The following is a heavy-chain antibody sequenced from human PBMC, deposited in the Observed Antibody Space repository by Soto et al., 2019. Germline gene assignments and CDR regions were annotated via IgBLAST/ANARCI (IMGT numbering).Heavy chain of an antibody. J-gene: IGHJ4*02. Sequence: PGESLKISCKGSGYSFTSYWIGWVRQMPGKGLEWMGIIYPGDSDTRYSPSFQGQVTISADKSISTAYLQWSSLKASDTAMYYCARTPTHYDILTGPFDYWGQGTLVTVSS. CDR2: IYPGDSDT. CDR1: GYSFTSYW. CDR3: ARTPTHYDILTGPFDY. V-gene: IGHV5-51*01. D-gene: IGHD3-9*01.